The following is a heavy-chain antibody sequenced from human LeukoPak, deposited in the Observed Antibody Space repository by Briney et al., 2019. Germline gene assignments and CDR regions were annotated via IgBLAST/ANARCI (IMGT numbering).Heavy chain of an antibody. V-gene: IGHV3-30*03. CDR1: GFTFSSYG. CDR2: ISYDGSNK. Sequence: GGSLRLSCAASGFTFSSYGMHRVRQAPGKGLEWVAVISYDGSNKYYADSVKGRFTISRDNSKNTLYLQMNSLRGEDTAVYYCATNVQQQLTLDYWGQGTLVTVSS. D-gene: IGHD6-13*01. CDR3: ATNVQQQLTLDY. J-gene: IGHJ4*02.